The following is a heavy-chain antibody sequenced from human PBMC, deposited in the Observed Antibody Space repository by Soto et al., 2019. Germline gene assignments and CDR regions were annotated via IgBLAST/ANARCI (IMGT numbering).Heavy chain of an antibody. Sequence: GESLKISCKGSGYSFTSYWIGWVRQMPGKGLEWMGIIYPGDSDTRYSPSFQGQVTISADKSISTAYLQWSSLKASDTVMYYCARHDSSGYYWQEYGMDVWGQGTTVTVSS. D-gene: IGHD3-22*01. CDR1: GYSFTSYW. V-gene: IGHV5-51*01. CDR2: IYPGDSDT. J-gene: IGHJ6*02. CDR3: ARHDSSGYYWQEYGMDV.